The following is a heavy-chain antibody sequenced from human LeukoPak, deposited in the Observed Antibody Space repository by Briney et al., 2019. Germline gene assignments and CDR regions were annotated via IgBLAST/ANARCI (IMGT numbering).Heavy chain of an antibody. V-gene: IGHV1-2*02. D-gene: IGHD1-26*01. CDR3: ASNTRSIATPPFDY. CDR2: INPNNGDT. CDR1: GYTFTAQY. Sequence: ASVKVSCKASGYTFTAQYMHWVRQAPGQGLEWMAWINPNNGDTKYAQKFLGRVTMTRDTSTTPAYMDLTSLRSDDTAVYFCASNTRSIATPPFDYWGQGTLVTVSS. J-gene: IGHJ4*02.